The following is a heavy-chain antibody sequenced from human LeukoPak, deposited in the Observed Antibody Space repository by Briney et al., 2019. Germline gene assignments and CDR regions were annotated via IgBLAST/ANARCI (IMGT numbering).Heavy chain of an antibody. V-gene: IGHV3-64D*06. CDR2: IRSNEWST. CDR3: VKESVTMVRGDPGDY. CDR1: VFTLSSYS. D-gene: IGHD3-10*01. J-gene: IGHJ4*02. Sequence: PGGSLTLSCSASVFTLSSYSMNWVRQAAGRGLEYVSFIRSNEWSTYYAGSVKGTFTISRDNSKNTLYIQMNMLRADDTAVYYCVKESVTMVRGDPGDYWGQGTLVTVSS.